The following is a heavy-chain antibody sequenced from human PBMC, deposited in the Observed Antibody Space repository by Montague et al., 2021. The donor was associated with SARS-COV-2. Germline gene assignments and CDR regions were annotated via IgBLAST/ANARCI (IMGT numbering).Heavy chain of an antibody. CDR2: INWDDDK. CDR1: GFSLSTSGVC. V-gene: IGHV2-70*11. CDR3: ARGNYDILPSYYNWFDP. J-gene: IGHJ5*02. D-gene: IGHD3-9*01. Sequence: PALGKPTQTLTLTCTFSGFSLSTSGVCVSWIRQPPGKALEWLARINWDDDKYYGTSLKTRLTISKDTSKNQVVLTMTNMDPVDTATYYCARGNYDILPSYYNWFDPWGQGTLVTVSS.